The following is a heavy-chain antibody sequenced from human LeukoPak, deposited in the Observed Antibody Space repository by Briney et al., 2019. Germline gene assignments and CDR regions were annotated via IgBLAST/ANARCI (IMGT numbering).Heavy chain of an antibody. V-gene: IGHV1-2*02. J-gene: IGHJ6*03. D-gene: IGHD1/OR15-1a*01. CDR2: INPNSGGT. CDR3: AGPTASTTYYYMDV. Sequence: ASVKISCKASGYTFTSYDINWVREAPGQGLEWMGWINPNSGGTNYAQKFQGRVTMTRDTSISTAYMELSRLRSDDTAVYYCAGPTASTTYYYMDVWGKGTTVTVSS. CDR1: GYTFTSYD.